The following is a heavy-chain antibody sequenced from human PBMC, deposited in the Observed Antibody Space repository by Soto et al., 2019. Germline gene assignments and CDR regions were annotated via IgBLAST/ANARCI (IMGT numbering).Heavy chain of an antibody. CDR2: IIPIFGTA. CDR1: GGTFSSYA. J-gene: IGHJ6*02. CDR3: AARYYDILTGYQIVLHYYYYGMDV. V-gene: IGHV1-69*13. D-gene: IGHD3-9*01. Sequence: SVKVSCKASGGTFSSYAISWVRQAPGQGLEWMGGIIPIFGTANYAQKFQGRVTITADESTSTAYMELSSLRSEDTAVYYRAARYYDILTGYQIVLHYYYYGMDVWGQGTTVTVSS.